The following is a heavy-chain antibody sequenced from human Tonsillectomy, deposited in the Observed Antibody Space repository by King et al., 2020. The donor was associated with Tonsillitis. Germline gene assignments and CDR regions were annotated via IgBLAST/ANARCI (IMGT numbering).Heavy chain of an antibody. CDR3: ARLKYRTNYYDSSGYERVGQYYYYGMDV. CDR1: GGSISSYY. Sequence: VQLQESGPGLVKPSETLSLTCTVSGGSISSYYWSWIRQPAGKGLEWIGRIYTSGSTNYNPSLKSRVTMSVDTSKNQFSLKLSSVTAADTAVYYCARLKYRTNYYDSSGYERVGQYYYYGMDVWGQGTTVTVSS. V-gene: IGHV4-4*07. D-gene: IGHD3-22*01. J-gene: IGHJ6*02. CDR2: IYTSGST.